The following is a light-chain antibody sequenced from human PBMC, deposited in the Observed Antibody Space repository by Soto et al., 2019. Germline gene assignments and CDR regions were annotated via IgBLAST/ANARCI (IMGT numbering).Light chain of an antibody. V-gene: IGLV2-14*01. CDR2: EVN. J-gene: IGLJ3*02. Sequence: QSALTQPASVSGSPGQSITISCTGTRSDVGGYTYVSWYQQHPGNAPKLMIFEVNNRPSGVSNRFSGSKSGNTASLTISGLQAEDEADYFCSSFTSTNTWVFGGGTKVTVL. CDR3: SSFTSTNTWV. CDR1: RSDVGGYTY.